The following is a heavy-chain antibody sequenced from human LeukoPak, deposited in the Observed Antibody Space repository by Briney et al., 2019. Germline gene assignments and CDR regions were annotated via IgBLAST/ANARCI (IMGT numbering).Heavy chain of an antibody. V-gene: IGHV3-53*01. CDR1: GFTVSGNY. Sequence: GGSLRLSCAVSGFTVSGNYMSWVRQAPGKGLEWVSLIYSGGTTYYADSVKGRFTISRDDSKNTAYLQMNSLKTEDTAVYYCTRLLQVTNDYWGQGTLVTVSS. CDR2: IYSGGTT. CDR3: TRLLQVTNDY. D-gene: IGHD4-17*01. J-gene: IGHJ4*02.